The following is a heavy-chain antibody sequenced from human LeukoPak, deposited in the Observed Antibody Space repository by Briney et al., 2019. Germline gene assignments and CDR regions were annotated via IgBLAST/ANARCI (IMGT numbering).Heavy chain of an antibody. Sequence: GGSLRLSCAASGFTFSNYGMHWVRQAPGKGLEWVAVIWYDGSNKYYADSVKGRFIISRDNSKNTLYLQMNSLRAEDTAVYYCARLGKVTKGYYYYYGMDVWGQGTTVTVSS. J-gene: IGHJ6*02. CDR2: IWYDGSNK. CDR1: GFTFSNYG. V-gene: IGHV3-33*01. CDR3: ARLGKVTKGYYYYYGMDV. D-gene: IGHD4-11*01.